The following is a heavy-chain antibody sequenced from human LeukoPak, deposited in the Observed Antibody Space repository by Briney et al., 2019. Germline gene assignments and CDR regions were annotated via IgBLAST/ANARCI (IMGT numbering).Heavy chain of an antibody. CDR3: ARDQLRYYGSDTYYSDMDF. Sequence: ASVKVSCKASGYTFTSYAVAWVRQAPGQGLEWMGWISAYAQKFRGRVTMTTDTFTNTGYMELRSLRSDDTAVYFCARDQLRYYGSDTYYSDMDFWGQGTTVTVSS. CDR1: GYTFTSYA. V-gene: IGHV1-18*01. J-gene: IGHJ6*02. CDR2: ISA. D-gene: IGHD3-10*01.